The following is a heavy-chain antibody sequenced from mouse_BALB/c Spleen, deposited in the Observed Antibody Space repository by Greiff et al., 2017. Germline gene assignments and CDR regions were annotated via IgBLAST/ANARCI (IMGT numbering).Heavy chain of an antibody. V-gene: IGHV3-2*02. CDR2: ISYSGST. D-gene: IGHD1-2*01. CDR3: AVYYGYSWFAY. Sequence: EVKLMESGPGLVKPSQSLSLTCTVTGYSITSDYAWNWIRQFPGNKLEWMGYISYSGSTSYNPSLKSRISITRDTSKNQFFLQLNSVTTEDTATYYCAVYYGYSWFAYWGQGTLVTVSA. CDR1: GYSITSDYA. J-gene: IGHJ3*01.